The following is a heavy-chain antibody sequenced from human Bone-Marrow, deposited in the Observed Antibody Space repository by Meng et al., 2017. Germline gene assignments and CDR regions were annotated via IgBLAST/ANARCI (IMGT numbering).Heavy chain of an antibody. Sequence: SVKVSCKASGGTFSSYTISWVRQAPGQGLEWMGRIIPILGTANYAQKFQGRVTITADESTSTAYMELSSLRSEDTAVYYCARDRGTIFGVVIIDGDYYYGMDVWGQGTTVTVSS. D-gene: IGHD3-3*01. CDR3: ARDRGTIFGVVIIDGDYYYGMDV. V-gene: IGHV1-69*08. CDR2: IIPILGTA. CDR1: GGTFSSYT. J-gene: IGHJ6*02.